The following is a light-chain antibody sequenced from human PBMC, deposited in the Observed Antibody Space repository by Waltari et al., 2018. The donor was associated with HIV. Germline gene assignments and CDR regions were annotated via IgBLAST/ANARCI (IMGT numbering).Light chain of an antibody. Sequence: QSALPQPASVSGSPGQSIPISCSGTNSDVGRYPSVSWYQQHPGKAPKLIIFDVSHRPSGISNRFSGSKSGNTASLTISGLQAEDEADYYCSSYTRSTTLDAVFGTGTKVSVL. V-gene: IGLV2-14*03. J-gene: IGLJ1*01. CDR2: DVS. CDR3: SSYTRSTTLDAV. CDR1: NSDVGRYPS.